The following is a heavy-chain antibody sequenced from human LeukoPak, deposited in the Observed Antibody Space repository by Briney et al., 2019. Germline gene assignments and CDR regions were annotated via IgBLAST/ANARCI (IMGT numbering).Heavy chain of an antibody. CDR3: AKGYYDYVWGSYYFDY. D-gene: IGHD3-16*01. J-gene: IGHJ4*02. Sequence: GGSLRLSCAASGFTFSSYAMSWVRQAPGKGLEWVSAISGSGGSTYYADSVKGRFTISRDNSRDTLYPQMNSLRAEDTAVYYCAKGYYDYVWGSYYFDYWGQGTLVTVSS. CDR2: ISGSGGST. V-gene: IGHV3-23*01. CDR1: GFTFSSYA.